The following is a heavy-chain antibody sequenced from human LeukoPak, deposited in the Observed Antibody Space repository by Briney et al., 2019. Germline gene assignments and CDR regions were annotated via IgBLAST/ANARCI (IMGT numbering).Heavy chain of an antibody. CDR1: GFTFNNYA. J-gene: IGHJ4*02. D-gene: IGHD2-2*01. V-gene: IGHV3-23*01. CDR2: ISGSGANT. CDR3: ARGETSSYDY. Sequence: PGGSLRLSCAASGFTFNNYAMSWVRQAPGKGLEWVSGISGSGANTYYADSVKGRFTISRDNSKNTLFLQMNSLRAEDTAVYYCARGETSSYDYWGQGTLVTVSS.